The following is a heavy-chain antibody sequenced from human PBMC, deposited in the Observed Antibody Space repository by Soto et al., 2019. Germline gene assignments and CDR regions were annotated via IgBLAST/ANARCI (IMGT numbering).Heavy chain of an antibody. CDR3: ASRPPLRYFDWSDAFDI. D-gene: IGHD3-9*01. Sequence: QLQLQESGPGLVKPSETLSLTCTVSGGSISSSSYYWGWIRQPPGKGLEWIGSIYYSGSAYYNPSLKSRVTISVDTSKNQFSLKLSSVTAAVTAVYYCASRPPLRYFDWSDAFDIWGQGTMVTVSS. V-gene: IGHV4-39*01. CDR1: GGSISSSSYY. J-gene: IGHJ3*02. CDR2: IYYSGSA.